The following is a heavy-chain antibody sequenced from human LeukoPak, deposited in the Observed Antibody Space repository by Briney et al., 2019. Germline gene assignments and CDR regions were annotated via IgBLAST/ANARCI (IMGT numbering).Heavy chain of an antibody. J-gene: IGHJ4*02. D-gene: IGHD3-22*01. CDR3: ARDRTYYYDTSGYGNYFDY. CDR2: ISYDGSNK. CDR1: GFTFSSYA. Sequence: GRSLRLSCTASGFTFSSYAMHWVRQAPGKGLEWVAVISYDGSNKYYADSVKGRFTISRDNSKNTLYLQMNSLRAEDTAVYYCARDRTYYYDTSGYGNYFDYWGQGTLVTVSS. V-gene: IGHV3-30-3*01.